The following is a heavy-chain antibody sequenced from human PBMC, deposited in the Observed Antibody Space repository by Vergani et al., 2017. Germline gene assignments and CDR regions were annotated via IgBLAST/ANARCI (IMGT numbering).Heavy chain of an antibody. V-gene: IGHV3-30*18. CDR3: AKDLSVWLPLDYYNHGMDV. CDR1: GFTLSSSG. J-gene: IGHJ6*02. D-gene: IGHD6-19*01. Sequence: QVQLVETGGGVFQPGRSLRLSCAASGFTLSSSGMHWVRQAPGKGVEWVAVISYDGSNKYNADSVKGRFTTSRDNSKNTLSLQMTCLRAEDTGVYNCAKDLSVWLPLDYYNHGMDVWGQGTTVTVSS. CDR2: ISYDGSNK.